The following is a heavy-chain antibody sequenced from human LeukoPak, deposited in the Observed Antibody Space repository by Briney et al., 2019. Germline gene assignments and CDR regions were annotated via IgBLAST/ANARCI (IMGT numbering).Heavy chain of an antibody. CDR1: GFTFSSYA. V-gene: IGHV3-23*01. CDR3: AKEAYYDSSGYYGGYFDY. D-gene: IGHD3-22*01. Sequence: GGSLRLSCAASGFTFSSYAMSWVRQAPGKGLEWVSAISGSGGSTYYADSVKGRFTITRDNSKNTLYLQMNSLRAEDTAVYYCAKEAYYDSSGYYGGYFDYWGQGTMVTVSS. J-gene: IGHJ4*02. CDR2: ISGSGGST.